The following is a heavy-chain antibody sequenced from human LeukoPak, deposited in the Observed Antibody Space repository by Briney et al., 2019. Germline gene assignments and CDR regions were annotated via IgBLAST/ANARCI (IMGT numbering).Heavy chain of an antibody. D-gene: IGHD4-17*01. Sequence: GAAVTVSCKFSGYTLTELSMHWVRQPPGKGLERVGGFDPEDGETIYSHKFHGRVTMTDDTYTDKAYMELSSMRSEDAAVYYYATERLDYGGYFRPLGYWGQGTLVTVSS. V-gene: IGHV1-24*01. J-gene: IGHJ4*02. CDR2: FDPEDGET. CDR1: GYTLTELS. CDR3: ATERLDYGGYFRPLGY.